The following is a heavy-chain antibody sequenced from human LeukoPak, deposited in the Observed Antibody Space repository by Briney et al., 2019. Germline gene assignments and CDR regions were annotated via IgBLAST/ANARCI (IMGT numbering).Heavy chain of an antibody. D-gene: IGHD3-16*02. V-gene: IGHV3-21*01. CDR2: ISSSSSYI. CDR3: ARVIAFRGYMDV. CDR1: GFNFSSYN. J-gene: IGHJ6*03. Sequence: GGSLILSGAASGFNFSSYNMNWVRQAAGKGLEWVSSISSSSSYIYYADSVKGRFTISRDNAKNSLYLQMNSLRAEDTAVYYCARVIAFRGYMDVWGKGTTVTISS.